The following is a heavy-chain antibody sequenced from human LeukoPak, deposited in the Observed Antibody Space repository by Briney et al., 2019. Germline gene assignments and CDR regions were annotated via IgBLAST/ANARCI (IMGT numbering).Heavy chain of an antibody. J-gene: IGHJ4*02. D-gene: IGHD1-26*01. CDR2: IYYSGST. CDR1: GGSISSYY. V-gene: IGHV4-59*12. CDR3: ARGPSGSYYGVVDY. Sequence: SETLSLTCTVSGGSISSYYWSWIRQPPGKGLEWIGYIYYSGSTNYNPSLKSRVTISVDTSKNQFPLKLSSVTAADTAVYYCARGPSGSYYGVVDYWGQGTLVTVSS.